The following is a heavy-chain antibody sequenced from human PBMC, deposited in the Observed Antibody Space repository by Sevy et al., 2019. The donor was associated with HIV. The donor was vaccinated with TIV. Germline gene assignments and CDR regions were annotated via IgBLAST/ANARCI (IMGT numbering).Heavy chain of an antibody. D-gene: IGHD3-22*01. CDR2: INPNSGGT. Sequence: ASVKVSCKASGYTFTGYYMHWVRQAPGQGLEWMGWINPNSGGTSYAQKFQGSVTMTRDTSISTAYMELSRLRSDDTAVYYCAREEYYYDTSGDYDHWGQGTLVTVSS. CDR3: AREEYYYDTSGDYDH. J-gene: IGHJ5*02. V-gene: IGHV1-2*02. CDR1: GYTFTGYY.